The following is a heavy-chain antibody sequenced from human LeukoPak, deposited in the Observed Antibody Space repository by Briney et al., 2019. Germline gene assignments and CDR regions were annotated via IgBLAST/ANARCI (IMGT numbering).Heavy chain of an antibody. D-gene: IGHD3-10*01. CDR2: ISSSGSTI. V-gene: IGHV3-48*04. Sequence: GGSLRLSCAASGFTFSSYSMNWVRQAPGKGLEWVSYISSSGSTIYYADSVKGRFTISRDNAKNSLYLQMNSLRAEDTAVYYCARDSGKVWFGEPLDYWGQGTLVTVSS. CDR3: ARDSGKVWFGEPLDY. CDR1: GFTFSSYS. J-gene: IGHJ4*02.